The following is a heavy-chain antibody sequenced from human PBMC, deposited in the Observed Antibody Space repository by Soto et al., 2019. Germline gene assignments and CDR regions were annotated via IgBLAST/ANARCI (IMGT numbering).Heavy chain of an antibody. Sequence: SETLSLTCTVSGGSISSSSYYWGWIRQPPGKGLEWIGSIYYSGSTYYNPSLKSRVTISVDTSKSQFSLKLSSVTAADTAVYYCASLYGSGEDYYYYYMDVWGKGTTVTVSS. V-gene: IGHV4-39*01. CDR3: ASLYGSGEDYYYYYMDV. CDR1: GGSISSSSYY. J-gene: IGHJ6*03. D-gene: IGHD3-10*01. CDR2: IYYSGST.